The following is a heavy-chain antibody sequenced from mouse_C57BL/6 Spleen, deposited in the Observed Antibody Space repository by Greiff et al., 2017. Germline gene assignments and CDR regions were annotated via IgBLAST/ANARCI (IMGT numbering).Heavy chain of an antibody. CDR2: ISDGGSYT. CDR3: ARDYEGFPY. J-gene: IGHJ3*01. V-gene: IGHV5-4*01. D-gene: IGHD2-3*01. Sequence: EVQLVESGGGLVKPGGSLKLSCAASGFTFSSYAMSWVRQTPEKRLEWVATISDGGSYTYYPDNVKGRFTISRDNAKNNLYLQMSHLKSEDTAMYYCARDYEGFPYWGQGTLVTVSA. CDR1: GFTFSSYA.